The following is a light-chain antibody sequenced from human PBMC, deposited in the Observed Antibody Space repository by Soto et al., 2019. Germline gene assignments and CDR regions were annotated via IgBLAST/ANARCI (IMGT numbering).Light chain of an antibody. J-gene: IGKJ1*01. CDR1: QSMSSW. CDR2: DAS. V-gene: IGKV1-5*01. CDR3: QQYENYWT. Sequence: DIQLTQSPSTLSATAGDRVTITCRASQSMSSWLAWYQHKPGKAPKLLIYDASNLDSGVPSRFSGSGSGTEFSLTISNLQPDDCATYYCQQYENYWTFGQGTKVDIK.